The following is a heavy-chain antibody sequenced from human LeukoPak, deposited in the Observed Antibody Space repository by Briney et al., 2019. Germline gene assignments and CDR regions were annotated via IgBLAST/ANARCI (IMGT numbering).Heavy chain of an antibody. CDR1: GFTFSSYG. J-gene: IGHJ4*02. D-gene: IGHD6-19*01. CDR2: IEYGESTT. CDR3: ARNSGWYINY. Sequence: GGTLRLSCAASGFTFSSYGMSWVRQAPGKGLEWVSSIEYGESTTHYADSVRGRFTISRDNYKNTLYLQLTSLSDDDTAVYFCARNSGWYINYWGQGTLVTVSS. V-gene: IGHV3-23*01.